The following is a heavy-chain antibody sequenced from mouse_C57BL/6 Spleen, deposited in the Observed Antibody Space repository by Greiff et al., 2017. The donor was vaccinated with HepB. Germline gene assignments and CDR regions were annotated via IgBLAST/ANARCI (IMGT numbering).Heavy chain of an antibody. CDR3: ARDQGYYGLDY. CDR1: GYSITSGYY. CDR2: ISYDGSN. J-gene: IGHJ2*01. V-gene: IGHV3-6*01. D-gene: IGHD1-1*01. Sequence: VQLQQSGPGLVKPSQSLSLTCSVTGYSITSGYYWNWIRQFPGNKLEWMGYISYDGSNNYNPSLKNRISITRDTSKNQFFLKLNSVTTEDTATYYCARDQGYYGLDYWGQGTTLTVSS.